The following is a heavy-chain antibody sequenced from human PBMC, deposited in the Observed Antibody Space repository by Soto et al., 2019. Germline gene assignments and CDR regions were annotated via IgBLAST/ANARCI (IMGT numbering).Heavy chain of an antibody. J-gene: IGHJ6*02. D-gene: IGHD2-21*01. CDR3: THPPYYV. V-gene: IGHV1-18*01. Sequence: ASVNVSCKASGNSFSNYGIAWVRQAPGQGPEWMGWISPYNGRTNYAQNVKGRVVMTTDISTNTVYLELRSLRSDDTAIYCATHPPYYVWGQGTTVPVS. CDR1: GNSFSNYG. CDR2: ISPYNGRT.